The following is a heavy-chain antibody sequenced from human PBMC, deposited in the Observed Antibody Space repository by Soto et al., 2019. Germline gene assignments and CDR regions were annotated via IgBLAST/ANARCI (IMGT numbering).Heavy chain of an antibody. Sequence: QVQLQESGPGLVKPSQTLSLTCTVSGDSISRSAYYWNWIRQHPGKGLEWIGNIYYSGSPSYNPSLQSRVTISVDTSKNQFSLNRSSVTAADTAVYYCARDTAMASPDYWGQVTLVTVSS. CDR2: IYYSGSP. J-gene: IGHJ4*02. CDR1: GDSISRSAYY. CDR3: ARDTAMASPDY. D-gene: IGHD5-18*01. V-gene: IGHV4-31*03.